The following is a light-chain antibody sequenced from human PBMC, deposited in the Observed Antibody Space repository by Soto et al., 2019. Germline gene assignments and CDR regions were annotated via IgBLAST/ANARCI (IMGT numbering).Light chain of an antibody. V-gene: IGKV3-15*01. CDR1: QGVSSN. Sequence: ETVMTQSPATLSVSPGERATLSCRASQGVSSNLAWYQQKPGQAPRLLIYSASTRATGIPARFSGSGSGTEFTLTISSLQSEDFAVYYCQQSNNWPPITFGQWTKLEIK. CDR2: SAS. CDR3: QQSNNWPPIT. J-gene: IGKJ2*01.